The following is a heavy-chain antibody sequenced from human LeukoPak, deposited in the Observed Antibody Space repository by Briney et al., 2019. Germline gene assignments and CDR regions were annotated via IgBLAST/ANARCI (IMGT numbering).Heavy chain of an antibody. J-gene: IGHJ5*02. CDR1: GGSFSGYY. Sequence: SETLSLTCAVYGGSFSGYYWSWIRQPPGKGLEWIGEINHSGSTNYNPPLKSRVTISVDTSKNQFSLKLSSVTAADTAVYYCARGLSTYYYGSGIHGWFDPWGQGTLVTVSS. CDR2: INHSGST. V-gene: IGHV4-34*01. CDR3: ARGLSTYYYGSGIHGWFDP. D-gene: IGHD3-10*01.